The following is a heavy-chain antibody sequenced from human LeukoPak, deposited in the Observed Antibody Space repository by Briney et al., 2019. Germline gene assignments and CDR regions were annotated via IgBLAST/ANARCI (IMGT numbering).Heavy chain of an antibody. CDR2: IIPIFGTA. V-gene: IGHV1-69*13. Sequence: SVKVSCKAFGGTFSSYAISWVRQAPGQGLEWMGGIIPIFGTANYAQKFQGRVTITADESTSTAYMELSSLRSEDTAVYYCARGPSQACSSTSCYYGGGPAYYYYYMDVWGKGTTVTVSS. J-gene: IGHJ6*03. CDR1: GGTFSSYA. D-gene: IGHD2-2*01. CDR3: ARGPSQACSSTSCYYGGGPAYYYYYMDV.